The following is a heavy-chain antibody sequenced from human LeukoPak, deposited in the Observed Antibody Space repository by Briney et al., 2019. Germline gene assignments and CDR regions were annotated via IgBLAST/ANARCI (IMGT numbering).Heavy chain of an antibody. D-gene: IGHD3-22*01. CDR2: ITWNSGSI. CDR3: AKDINYDSSGYFDY. V-gene: IGHV3-9*01. J-gene: IGHJ4*02. Sequence: QSGGSLRLSCAASGFTFDDYAMHWVRQAPGKGLEWVSGITWNSGSIGYADSVKGRFTISRDNAKNSLYLQMNSLRAEDTASYYCAKDINYDSSGYFDYWGQGILVTVSS. CDR1: GFTFDDYA.